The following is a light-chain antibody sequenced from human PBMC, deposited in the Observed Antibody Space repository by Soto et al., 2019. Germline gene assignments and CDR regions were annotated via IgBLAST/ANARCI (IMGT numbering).Light chain of an antibody. V-gene: IGKV3D-15*01. CDR2: GSS. CDR1: ENVGTN. Sequence: IVMTQSPATLSLSPGDEVTLSCRASENVGTNLAWYQQKPGQAPRLLIYGSSTRATGIPATFSGSGSGTGFTVTISSLQSEESAIYECQQYNSWGLSFGGGTKVEIK. CDR3: QQYNSWGLS. J-gene: IGKJ4*01.